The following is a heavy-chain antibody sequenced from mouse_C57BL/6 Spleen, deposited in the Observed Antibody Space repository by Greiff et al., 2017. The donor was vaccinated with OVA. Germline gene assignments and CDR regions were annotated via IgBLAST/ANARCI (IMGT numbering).Heavy chain of an antibody. CDR3: ARQGDYGSSYAMDY. Sequence: EVNLVESGGGLVKPGGSLKLSCAASGFTFSSYTMSWVRQTPEKRLEWVATISGGGGNTYYPDSVKGRFTISRDNAKNTLYLQMSSLRSEDTALYYCARQGDYGSSYAMDYWGQGTSVTVSS. V-gene: IGHV5-9*01. J-gene: IGHJ4*01. D-gene: IGHD1-1*01. CDR2: ISGGGGNT. CDR1: GFTFSSYT.